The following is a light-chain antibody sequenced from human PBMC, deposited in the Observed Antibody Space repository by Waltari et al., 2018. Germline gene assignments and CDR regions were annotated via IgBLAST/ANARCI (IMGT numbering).Light chain of an antibody. CDR2: DAS. J-gene: IGKJ2*01. CDR1: QSVGTY. Sequence: EIVLTQSPATLSLSPGETATLSCRASQSVGTYLAWYQQKPGQAPRLLSYDASNRATGIPDRFRGSGSGTDFTLTIDSLEPEDFALYYCQQRSSWTPHTFGQGARLEIK. CDR3: QQRSSWTPHT. V-gene: IGKV3-11*01.